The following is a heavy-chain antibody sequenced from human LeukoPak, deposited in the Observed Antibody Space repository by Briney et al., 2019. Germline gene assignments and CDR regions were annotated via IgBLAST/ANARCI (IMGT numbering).Heavy chain of an antibody. V-gene: IGHV3-30*18. Sequence: GGSLRLSCAASGFTFSSYGMHWVRQAPGKGLEWVAVISYDGSNKYYADSVKGRFTISRDNSKNTLYLQMNSLRAEDTAVYYCAKGLAAAQYYFDYWGQGTLVTVSS. CDR3: AKGLAAAQYYFDY. CDR2: ISYDGSNK. D-gene: IGHD6-13*01. CDR1: GFTFSSYG. J-gene: IGHJ4*02.